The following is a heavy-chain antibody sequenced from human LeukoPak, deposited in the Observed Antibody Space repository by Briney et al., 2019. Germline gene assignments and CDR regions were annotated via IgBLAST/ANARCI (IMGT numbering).Heavy chain of an antibody. CDR1: GGSIRSNIYY. CDR2: MYYGGST. CDR3: ARTRSPGSYSPKGPFDY. J-gene: IGHJ4*02. V-gene: IGHV4-39*07. D-gene: IGHD1-26*01. Sequence: SETLSPTCTVSGGSIRSNIYYWAWIRQPPGKGVEWIGSMYYGGSTFYSPPLKSRVTISIDTSKNQFSLKLSSVTAADTAVYYCARTRSPGSYSPKGPFDYWGQGTLVTVSS.